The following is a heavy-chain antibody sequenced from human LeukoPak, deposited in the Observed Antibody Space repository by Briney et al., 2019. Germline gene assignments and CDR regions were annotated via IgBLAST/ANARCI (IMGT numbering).Heavy chain of an antibody. Sequence: GGSLRLSCAASGFTFSSYAMHWVRQAPGKGLEYVSAISSNGGSTYYANSVKGSFPISRDNSKNTLYLQMGSLRAEDMAVYYCARLNYYGSGSYHPALDYWGQGTLVTVSS. V-gene: IGHV3-64*01. CDR3: ARLNYYGSGSYHPALDY. CDR2: ISSNGGST. J-gene: IGHJ4*02. CDR1: GFTFSSYA. D-gene: IGHD3-10*01.